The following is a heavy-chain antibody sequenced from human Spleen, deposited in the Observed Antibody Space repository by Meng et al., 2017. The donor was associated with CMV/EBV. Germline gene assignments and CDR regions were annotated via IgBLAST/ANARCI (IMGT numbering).Heavy chain of an antibody. J-gene: IGHJ5*02. Sequence: NAWMTWVSQGTGKGREGVGSIKRKADGGKTNYAAPVKDKVIIAKDNSKNTLYLQMNSLKTENTAINYCATDPPPAMISSGGDNWFDPWGQGTLVTVSS. CDR3: ATDPPPAMISSGGDNWFDP. D-gene: IGHD5-12*01. V-gene: IGHV3-15*06. CDR1: NAW. CDR2: IKRKADGGKT.